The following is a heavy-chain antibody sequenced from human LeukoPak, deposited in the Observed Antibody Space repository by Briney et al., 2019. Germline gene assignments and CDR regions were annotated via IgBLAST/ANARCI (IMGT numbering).Heavy chain of an antibody. V-gene: IGHV3-30*02. CDR1: GFIFSSYG. CDR3: AKGPITIFSRRWFDP. J-gene: IGHJ5*02. CDR2: IRYDGSNK. Sequence: GGSLRLSCAASGFIFSSYGMHWVRQAPGKGLEWVAFIRYDGSNKYYADSVKGRFTISRDNSKNTLYLQMNSLRAEDTAVYYCAKGPITIFSRRWFDPCGQGTLVTVSS. D-gene: IGHD3-3*01.